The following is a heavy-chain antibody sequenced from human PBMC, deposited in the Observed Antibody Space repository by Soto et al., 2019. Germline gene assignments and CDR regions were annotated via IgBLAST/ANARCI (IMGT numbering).Heavy chain of an antibody. CDR3: ARDPAPEYSSSSGWFDP. CDR1: GYTFTSYG. D-gene: IGHD6-6*01. V-gene: IGHV1-18*01. J-gene: IGHJ5*02. Sequence: ASVKVSCKASGYTFTSYGISWVRQAPGQGLEWMGWISAYNGNTNYAQKLQGRVTMTTDTSTSTAYMELRSLRSDDTAVYYCARDPAPEYSSSSGWFDPWGQGTLVTVSS. CDR2: ISAYNGNT.